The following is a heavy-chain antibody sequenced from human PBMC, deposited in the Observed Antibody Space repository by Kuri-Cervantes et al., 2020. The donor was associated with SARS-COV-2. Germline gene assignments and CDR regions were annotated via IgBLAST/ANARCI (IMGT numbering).Heavy chain of an antibody. Sequence: GESLKISCAASGFTFSSYEMNRVRQAPGKGLEWVSYISSSGSTIYYADSVRGRFTISRDNAKNSLYLQMNSLRAEDTAVYYCARRNDFWSGAYFDYWGQGTLVTVSS. CDR3: ARRNDFWSGAYFDY. CDR2: ISSSGSTI. CDR1: GFTFSSYE. D-gene: IGHD3-3*01. J-gene: IGHJ4*02. V-gene: IGHV3-48*03.